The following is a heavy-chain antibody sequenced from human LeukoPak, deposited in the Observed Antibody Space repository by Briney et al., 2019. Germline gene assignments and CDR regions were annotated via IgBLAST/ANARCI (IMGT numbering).Heavy chain of an antibody. D-gene: IGHD3-3*01. CDR3: ARDYDFWSGLDC. CDR2: IWYDGYNK. J-gene: IGHJ4*02. CDR1: GFTFSDYG. V-gene: IGHV3-33*01. Sequence: GGSLRLSCTASGFTFSDYGMHWVRQAPGKGLEWVAIIWYDGYNKYYADSVKGRFTISRDNAKNSLYLQMNSLRAEDTAVYYCARDYDFWSGLDCWGQGTLVTVSS.